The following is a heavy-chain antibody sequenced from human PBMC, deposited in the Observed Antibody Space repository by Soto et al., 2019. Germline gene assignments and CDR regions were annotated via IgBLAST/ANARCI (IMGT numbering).Heavy chain of an antibody. CDR3: TSLSRFTLDY. CDR2: ISSSSSYI. V-gene: IGHV3-21*01. Sequence: GAPRLSCAASGSTFSSYTMNWVRQAPGKGLEWVSSISSSSSYIYYADSVKGRFTISRDNAKNSLYLQMNSLRAEDTAVYYCTSLSRFTLDYWGQGTLVTVSS. J-gene: IGHJ4*02. D-gene: IGHD3-10*01. CDR1: GSTFSSYT.